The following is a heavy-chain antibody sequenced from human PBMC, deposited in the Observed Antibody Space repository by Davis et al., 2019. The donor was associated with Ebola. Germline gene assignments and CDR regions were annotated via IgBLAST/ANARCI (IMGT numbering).Heavy chain of an antibody. J-gene: IGHJ3*02. CDR1: GLNFRDHV. Sequence: PGGSLRLSCVASGLNFRDHVMSWVRQAPGKGLEWVSSISGIAGSTYYADSVKGRFTISRDNSKNTLYLQMNSLRAEDTAIYYCAKDKNYDFWSGYPHDAFDIWGQGTMVTVSS. D-gene: IGHD3-3*01. V-gene: IGHV3-23*01. CDR2: ISGIAGST. CDR3: AKDKNYDFWSGYPHDAFDI.